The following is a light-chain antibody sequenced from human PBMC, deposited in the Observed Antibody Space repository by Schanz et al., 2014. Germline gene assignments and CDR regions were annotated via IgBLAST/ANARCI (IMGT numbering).Light chain of an antibody. Sequence: QSVLTQPRSVSGSPGQSITISCTGTSSDVGGYNYVSWYQQHPGKAPKLMIYDVSNRPSGVPDRFSGSKSDNTASLTISGLQAEDEADYYCSSYTSSNTLFGGGTKLTVL. CDR3: SSYTSSNTL. CDR1: SSDVGGYNY. CDR2: DVS. V-gene: IGLV2-14*01. J-gene: IGLJ2*01.